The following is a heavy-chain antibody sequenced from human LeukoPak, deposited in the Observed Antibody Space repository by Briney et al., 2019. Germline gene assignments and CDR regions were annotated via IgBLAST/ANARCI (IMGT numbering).Heavy chain of an antibody. V-gene: IGHV3-23*01. J-gene: IGHJ4*02. Sequence: HPGGSLRLSCAASGFTFSSYAMSWVRQAPGKGLEWVSAISGSGGSTYYADSVKGRFTISRDNSKNTLYLQMNSLRAEDTAVYYCAKQKEHYYDSSGYYYDRYFDYWGQGTLVTVSS. CDR1: GFTFSSYA. CDR2: ISGSGGST. D-gene: IGHD3-22*01. CDR3: AKQKEHYYDSSGYYYDRYFDY.